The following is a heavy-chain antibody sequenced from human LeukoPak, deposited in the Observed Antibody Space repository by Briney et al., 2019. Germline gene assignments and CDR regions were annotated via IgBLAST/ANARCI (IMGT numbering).Heavy chain of an antibody. D-gene: IGHD2-15*01. Sequence: ASVKVSCKASGYTFTGYYMHWVRQAPGQGLEWMGWINPNSGGTNYAQKFQGRVTMTRDTSISTAYMELSGLRSDDTAVYYCATSQYCSGGSCYGFVFDYWGQGTLVTVSS. V-gene: IGHV1-2*02. CDR1: GYTFTGYY. J-gene: IGHJ4*02. CDR2: INPNSGGT. CDR3: ATSQYCSGGSCYGFVFDY.